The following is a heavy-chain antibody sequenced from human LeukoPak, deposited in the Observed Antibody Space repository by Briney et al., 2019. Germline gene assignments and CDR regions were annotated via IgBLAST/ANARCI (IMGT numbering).Heavy chain of an antibody. CDR2: ISHSGST. J-gene: IGHJ4*02. CDR1: GGSFSDSY. V-gene: IGHV4-34*01. CDR3: VRESKTYDESGYYHDC. Sequence: SETLSLTCSVYGGSFSDSYWIWIRQSPEMGLQWIGEISHSGSTNYNPSLKSRLTMSVDTSKNQFSLKLSSVTAADTAVYYCVRESKTYDESGYYHDCWGQGTLVTVSS. D-gene: IGHD3-22*01.